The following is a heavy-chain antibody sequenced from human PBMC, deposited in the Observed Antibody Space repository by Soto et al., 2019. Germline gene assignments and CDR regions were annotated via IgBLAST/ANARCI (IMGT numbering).Heavy chain of an antibody. Sequence: QVQLVESGGGVVQPGRSLRLSCAASGFTFSSYGMHWVRQAPGKGLEWVAVIWYDGSNKYYADSVKGRFTISRDNSKNXLYLQMNSLRAEDTAVYYCARGITIFGVDKSPHMDVWGQGTTVTVSS. CDR1: GFTFSSYG. J-gene: IGHJ6*02. D-gene: IGHD3-3*01. CDR3: ARGITIFGVDKSPHMDV. CDR2: IWYDGSNK. V-gene: IGHV3-33*01.